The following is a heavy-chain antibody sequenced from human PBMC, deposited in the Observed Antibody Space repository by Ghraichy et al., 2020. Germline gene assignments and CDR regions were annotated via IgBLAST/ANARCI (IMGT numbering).Heavy chain of an antibody. V-gene: IGHV1-18*01. CDR2: ISAYNGNT. CDR3: ARGIYDYVWGSYRYWLDY. CDR1: GYTFTSYG. D-gene: IGHD3-16*02. Sequence: ASVKVSCKASGYTFTSYGISWVRQAPGQGLEWMGWISAYNGNTNYAQKLQGRVTMTTDTSTSTAYMELRSLRSDDTAVYYCARGIYDYVWGSYRYWLDYWGQGTLVTVSS. J-gene: IGHJ4*02.